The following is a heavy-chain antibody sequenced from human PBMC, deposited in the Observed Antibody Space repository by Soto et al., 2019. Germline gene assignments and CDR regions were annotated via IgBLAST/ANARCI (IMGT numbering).Heavy chain of an antibody. CDR2: ISSSSSYT. V-gene: IGHV3-11*06. CDR1: GFTFSDYY. CDR3: ARAHTAYYYGMDV. Sequence: PGGSLRLSCAASGFTFSDYYMNWIRQAPGKGLEWVSYISSSSSYTNYADSVKGRFTISRDNAKNSLYLQMNSLRAEDTAVYYCARAHTAYYYGMDVWGQGTTVTVSS. J-gene: IGHJ6*02.